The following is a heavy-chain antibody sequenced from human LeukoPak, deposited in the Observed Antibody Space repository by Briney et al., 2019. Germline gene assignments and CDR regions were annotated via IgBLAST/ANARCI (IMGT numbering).Heavy chain of an antibody. Sequence: SETLSLTCAVYGGSFSGYYWSWIRQPPGKGLEWIGEINHSGSTNYNPSLKSRVTISVDTSKNQFSLKLSSVTAADTAVYYCARGDRYCGGGSCYSGEYYYMDVWGKGTTVTVSS. J-gene: IGHJ6*03. D-gene: IGHD2-15*01. V-gene: IGHV4-34*01. CDR2: INHSGST. CDR1: GGSFSGYY. CDR3: ARGDRYCGGGSCYSGEYYYMDV.